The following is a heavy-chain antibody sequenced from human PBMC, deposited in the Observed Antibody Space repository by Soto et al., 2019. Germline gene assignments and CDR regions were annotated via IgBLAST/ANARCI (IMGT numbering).Heavy chain of an antibody. CDR1: GFTFSSYG. CDR2: ISYDGSNK. Sequence: QVQLVESGGGVVQPGRSLRLSCAASGFTFSSYGMHWVRQAPGKGLEWVAVISYDGSNKYYADSVKGRFTISRDNSKNVLYLQMKSLRAGDTAVYYCVPWFGAFDYWGQGTLVTVSS. D-gene: IGHD3-10*01. J-gene: IGHJ4*02. CDR3: VPWFGAFDY. V-gene: IGHV3-30*03.